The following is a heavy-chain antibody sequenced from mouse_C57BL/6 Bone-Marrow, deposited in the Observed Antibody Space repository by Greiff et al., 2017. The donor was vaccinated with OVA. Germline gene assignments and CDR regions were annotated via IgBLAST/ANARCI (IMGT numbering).Heavy chain of an antibody. CDR3: APNCHYYAMDY. Sequence: VQLQQSGAELVRPGASVKLSCKASGYTFTDYYINWVKQRPGQGLEWIARIYPGSGNTYYNEKFKGKATLTAEKSSSTAYMQLSSLTSEDSAVYFCAPNCHYYAMDYWGQGTSVTVSS. CDR2: IYPGSGNT. D-gene: IGHD4-1*01. V-gene: IGHV1-76*01. J-gene: IGHJ4*01. CDR1: GYTFTDYY.